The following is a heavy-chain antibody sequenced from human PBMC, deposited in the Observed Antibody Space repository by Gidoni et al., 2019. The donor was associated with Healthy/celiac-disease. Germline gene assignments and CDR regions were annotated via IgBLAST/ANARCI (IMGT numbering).Heavy chain of an antibody. V-gene: IGHV4-34*01. CDR2: INHSGST. Sequence: QVQLQQWGAGLLKPSETLPLTCAVYGWSFSGYYWRWIRQPPGKGLEWIGEINHSGSTNYNPSLKSRVTISVDTSKNQFSLKLSSVTAADTAVYYCARSQTTTVTTDFDYWGQGTLVTVSS. CDR3: ARSQTTTVTTDFDY. CDR1: GWSFSGYY. J-gene: IGHJ4*02. D-gene: IGHD4-17*01.